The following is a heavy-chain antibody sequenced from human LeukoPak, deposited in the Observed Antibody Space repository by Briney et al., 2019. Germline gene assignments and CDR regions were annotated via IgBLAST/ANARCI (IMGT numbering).Heavy chain of an antibody. Sequence: GGSLRLSCAASGFTFSAYGMHWVRQAPGKGLEWAAFIRSDGSDKQYGDSVKGRFTISRDNSKNTLFLQMNSLRAEDTAVYYCAKTYSNSWYFDYWGQGTLVTVSS. V-gene: IGHV3-30*02. CDR3: AKTYSNSWYFDY. CDR1: GFTFSAYG. J-gene: IGHJ4*02. D-gene: IGHD6-13*01. CDR2: IRSDGSDK.